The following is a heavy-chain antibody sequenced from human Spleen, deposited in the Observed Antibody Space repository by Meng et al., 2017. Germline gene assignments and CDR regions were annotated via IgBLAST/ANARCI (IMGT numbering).Heavy chain of an antibody. V-gene: IGHV4-34*01. CDR2: INHSGST. CDR3: ARGPTTMAHDFDY. J-gene: IGHJ4*02. D-gene: IGHD4-11*01. CDR1: GGSFSDYY. Sequence: QVRQQQWGAGLLKPSETLSLTCVVSGGSFSDYYWSWIRQPPGKGLEWIGEINHSGSTNYNPSLESRATISVDTSQNNLSLKLSSVTAADLAVYYCARGPTTMAHDFDYWGQGTLVTVSS.